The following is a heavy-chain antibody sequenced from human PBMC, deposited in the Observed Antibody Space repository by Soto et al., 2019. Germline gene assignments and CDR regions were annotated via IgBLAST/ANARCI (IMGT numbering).Heavy chain of an antibody. CDR3: VQSRCGGDCLQSYSSHSYYGLDV. CDR1: GFSLSTTGVG. J-gene: IGHJ6*02. Sequence: QITLKESGPTLVKPTQTLTLTCSFSGFSLSTTGVGVGWIRQPPGKALEWLALIYWDDDKRYNPSLNSRLTNTKDPSKNQVVLALTSVDPVDTATYYCVQSRCGGDCLQSYSSHSYYGLDVWGQGTTVTVSS. D-gene: IGHD2-21*02. CDR2: IYWDDDK. V-gene: IGHV2-5*02.